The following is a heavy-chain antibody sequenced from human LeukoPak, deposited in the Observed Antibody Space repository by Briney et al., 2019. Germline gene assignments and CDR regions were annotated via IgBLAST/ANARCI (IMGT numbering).Heavy chain of an antibody. CDR3: ARNYYDSSAYYYFDY. Sequence: GGSLRLSCAASGFTVSSSYMNWVRQAPGKGLEWVSLIYSGDGTYYADSVKGRFTISRDNSKNTLYLQMNSLRAEDTAVYYCARNYYDSSAYYYFDYWGQGTLVTVSS. CDR1: GFTVSSSY. J-gene: IGHJ4*02. V-gene: IGHV3-66*01. CDR2: IYSGDGT. D-gene: IGHD3-22*01.